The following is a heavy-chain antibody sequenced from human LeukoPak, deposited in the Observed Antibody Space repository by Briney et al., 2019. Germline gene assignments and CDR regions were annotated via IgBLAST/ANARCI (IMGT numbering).Heavy chain of an antibody. Sequence: SETLSLTCTVSGGSISPYFWSWMRQTPGKGLEWIGYISYTGSTNYNPALKSRVTISVDTSKNQFSLQLTSVTAADTAVYYCARDDYRGVTNFDPWGQGALVTVSS. CDR2: ISYTGST. CDR1: GGSISPYF. CDR3: ARDDYRGVTNFDP. V-gene: IGHV4-59*01. D-gene: IGHD3-10*01. J-gene: IGHJ5*02.